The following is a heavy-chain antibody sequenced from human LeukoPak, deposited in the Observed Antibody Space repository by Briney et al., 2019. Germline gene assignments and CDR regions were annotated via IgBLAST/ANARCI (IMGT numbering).Heavy chain of an antibody. CDR3: ARGSGDYYDSSGQHFDY. Sequence: SVKVSCKASGYTYTTYGISWVRQAPGQGLEWMGRIIPILGIANYAQKFQGRVTITADKSTSTAYMELSSLRSEDTAVYYCARGSGDYYDSSGQHFDYWGQGTLVTVSS. D-gene: IGHD3-22*01. J-gene: IGHJ4*02. CDR1: GYTYTTYG. CDR2: IIPILGIA. V-gene: IGHV1-69*04.